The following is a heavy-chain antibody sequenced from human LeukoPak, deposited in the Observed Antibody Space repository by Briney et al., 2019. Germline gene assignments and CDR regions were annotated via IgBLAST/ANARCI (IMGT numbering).Heavy chain of an antibody. CDR3: ARGVDSSGYYVSGVVDYGMDV. J-gene: IGHJ6*02. Sequence: GGSLRLSCAASGFTFSSYWMSWVRQAPGKGLEWVANIKQDGSEKYYVDSVKGRFTISRDNAKNSLYLQMNSLRAEDTAVYYCARGVDSSGYYVSGVVDYGMDVWGQGTTVTGSS. CDR2: IKQDGSEK. V-gene: IGHV3-7*01. D-gene: IGHD3-22*01. CDR1: GFTFSSYW.